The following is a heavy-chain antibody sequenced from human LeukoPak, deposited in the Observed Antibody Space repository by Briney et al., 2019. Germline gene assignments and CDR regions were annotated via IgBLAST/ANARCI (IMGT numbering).Heavy chain of an antibody. CDR2: ISTSSTI. CDR3: ARGRRRYSSSSPLDY. D-gene: IGHD6-6*01. Sequence: GGSLRLSCAASGFTFSTSSFNWVRQAPGKGLEWISYISTSSTINYADSVRGRFTISRDNAKSSLSLQMNSLRAEDTAVYYCARGRRRYSSSSPLDYWGQGTLVTVSS. V-gene: IGHV3-48*04. CDR1: GFTFSTSS. J-gene: IGHJ4*02.